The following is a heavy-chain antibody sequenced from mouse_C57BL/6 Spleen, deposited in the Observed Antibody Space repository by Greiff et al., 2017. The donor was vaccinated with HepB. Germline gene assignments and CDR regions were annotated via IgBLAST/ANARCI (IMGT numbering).Heavy chain of an antibody. Sequence: DVQLQESGGGLVQPKGSLKLSCAASGFSFNTYAMNWVRQAPGKGLEWVARIRSKSNNYATYYADSVKDRFTISRDDSESMLYLQMNNRKTEDTAMYYCVRNYDYNNAMDYWGQGTSVTVSS. V-gene: IGHV10-1*01. CDR2: IRSKSNNYAT. J-gene: IGHJ4*01. CDR3: VRNYDYNNAMDY. D-gene: IGHD2-4*01. CDR1: GFSFNTYA.